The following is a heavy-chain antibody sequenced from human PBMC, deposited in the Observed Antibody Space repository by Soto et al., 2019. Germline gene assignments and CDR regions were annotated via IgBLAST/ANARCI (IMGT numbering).Heavy chain of an antibody. D-gene: IGHD1-26*01. J-gene: IGHJ6*02. CDR1: GFTFSSYG. V-gene: IGHV3-30*18. CDR3: AKEGWELPTYYYYGMDV. CDR2: ISYDGSNK. Sequence: QVQLVESGGGVVQPGRSLRLSCAASGFTFSSYGMHWVRQAPGKGLEWVAVISYDGSNKYYAESVKGRFTISRDNSKNTLHLQMNSLRAEDKAVYYCAKEGWELPTYYYYGMDVWGQGTTVTVSS.